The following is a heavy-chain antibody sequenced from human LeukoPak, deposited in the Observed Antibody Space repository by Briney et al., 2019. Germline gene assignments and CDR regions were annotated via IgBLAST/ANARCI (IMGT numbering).Heavy chain of an antibody. Sequence: GGSLRLSCAASGFAFSSYGMHGVRQAPSKGLEWVAFIRYDGSNKYYADSGKGRFTISRDNSKNTLYLQMNSLRAKDTAVYYCAKGTRGYCSSTSCLVPFDYWGQGTLVTVSS. D-gene: IGHD2-2*01. CDR2: IRYDGSNK. CDR1: GFAFSSYG. J-gene: IGHJ4*02. CDR3: AKGTRGYCSSTSCLVPFDY. V-gene: IGHV3-30*02.